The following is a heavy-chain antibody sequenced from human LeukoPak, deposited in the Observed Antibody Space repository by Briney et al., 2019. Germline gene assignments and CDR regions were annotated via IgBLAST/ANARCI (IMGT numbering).Heavy chain of an antibody. V-gene: IGHV1-18*01. CDR3: AREIAVAGTWAFDY. Sequence: ASVKVSCKASGYTFTSYGISWVRQAPGQGLEWMGWISAYNGNTNYAQKLQGRVTMTTDTSTSTAYMELRSLRSDDTAVYYCAREIAVAGTWAFDYWGQGTLVTVSS. CDR1: GYTFTSYG. CDR2: ISAYNGNT. D-gene: IGHD6-19*01. J-gene: IGHJ4*02.